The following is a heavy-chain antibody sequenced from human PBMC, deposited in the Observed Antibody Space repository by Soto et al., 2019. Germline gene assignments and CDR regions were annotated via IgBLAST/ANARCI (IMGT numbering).Heavy chain of an antibody. CDR3: ARESGWTEPDY. J-gene: IGHJ4*02. V-gene: IGHV4-34*01. CDR2: INHSGST. CDR1: GGSFSGYY. D-gene: IGHD6-25*01. Sequence: SETLSLTCAVYGGSFSGYYWGWIRQPPGKGLEWIGEINHSGSTNYNPSLKSRVTISVDTSKNQFSLKLSSVTAADTAVYYCARESGWTEPDYWGQGTLVTVSS.